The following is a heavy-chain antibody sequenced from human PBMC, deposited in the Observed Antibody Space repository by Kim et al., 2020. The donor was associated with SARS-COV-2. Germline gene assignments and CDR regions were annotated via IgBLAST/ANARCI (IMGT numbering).Heavy chain of an antibody. D-gene: IGHD2-15*01. J-gene: IGHJ6*02. CDR3: ARGLPGRGYGMDV. Sequence: YSPSLQSQVPISVDTSKNQFSLKLSSVTAAATAVYYCARGLPGRGYGMDVWGQGTTVTVSS. V-gene: IGHV4-34*01.